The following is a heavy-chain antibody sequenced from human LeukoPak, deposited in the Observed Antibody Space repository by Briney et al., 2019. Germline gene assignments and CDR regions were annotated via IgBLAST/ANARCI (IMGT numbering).Heavy chain of an antibody. D-gene: IGHD6-19*01. Sequence: PGGSLRLSCAASGFTFSSYWMSWVRQAPGKGREWVANIKQDGSEKYYVDSVKGRFTISRDNAKNSLYLQMNSLGAEDTAVYYCARDYSSGWSNMDAFDIWGQGTMVTVSS. CDR3: ARDYSSGWSNMDAFDI. CDR2: IKQDGSEK. J-gene: IGHJ3*02. CDR1: GFTFSSYW. V-gene: IGHV3-7*01.